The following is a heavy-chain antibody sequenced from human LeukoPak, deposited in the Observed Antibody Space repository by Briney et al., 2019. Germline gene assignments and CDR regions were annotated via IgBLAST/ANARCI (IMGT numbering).Heavy chain of an antibody. CDR3: ARGDASGSCLVEY. V-gene: IGHV3-30*03. CDR1: GFTFSSYG. CDR2: ISYDGSNK. D-gene: IGHD3-10*01. Sequence: GGSLRLSCAASGFTFSSYGMHWVRQAPGKGLEWVAVISYDGSNKYYADSVKGRFTISRDNAKNSLFLQMNSLRAEDTAVYYCARGDASGSCLVEYWGQGTLVTVSS. J-gene: IGHJ4*02.